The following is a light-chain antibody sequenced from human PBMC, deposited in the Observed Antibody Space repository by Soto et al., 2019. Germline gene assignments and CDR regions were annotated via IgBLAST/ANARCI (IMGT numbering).Light chain of an antibody. CDR3: SSYTSSIPYV. CDR2: EVT. J-gene: IGLJ1*01. CDR1: SSDVGGYNY. Sequence: QSALTQPASVSVSPGQSITISCTGTSSDVGGYNYVSWYQQQPGKAPKLMIYEVTSRPSGVSDRFSGSKSGNTASLTISGLQAEDEADYYCSSYTSSIPYVFGTGTKVTVL. V-gene: IGLV2-14*01.